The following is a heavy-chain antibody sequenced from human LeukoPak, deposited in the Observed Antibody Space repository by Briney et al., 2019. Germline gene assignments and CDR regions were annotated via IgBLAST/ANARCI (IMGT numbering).Heavy chain of an antibody. J-gene: IGHJ4*02. V-gene: IGHV3-7*05. CDR3: ARTQCISTRCSHYFDS. CDR1: GFSFSSYW. D-gene: IGHD2-2*01. Sequence: GGSLRLSCAASGFSFSSYWMSWVRQAPGKGLEWVANIKQDGSDKYYVDSVKGRLTTSRDNSKNSLYLQMDSLRAEDTAVYYCARTQCISTRCSHYFDSWGQGTLVTVSS. CDR2: IKQDGSDK.